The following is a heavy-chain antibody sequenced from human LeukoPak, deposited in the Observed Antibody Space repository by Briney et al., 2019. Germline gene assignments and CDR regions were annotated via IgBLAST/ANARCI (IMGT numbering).Heavy chain of an antibody. D-gene: IGHD3-9*01. CDR2: IYYSGST. J-gene: IGHJ4*02. CDR1: GGSISSGRYY. Sequence: SETLSLTCAVSGGSISSGRYYWGWIRQPPGKGLEWIGSIYYSGSTYYNPSLKSRVTISVDTSKNQFSLKLSSVTAADTAVYYCARLGYDILTGYHPFDYWGQGTLVTVSS. V-gene: IGHV4-39*01. CDR3: ARLGYDILTGYHPFDY.